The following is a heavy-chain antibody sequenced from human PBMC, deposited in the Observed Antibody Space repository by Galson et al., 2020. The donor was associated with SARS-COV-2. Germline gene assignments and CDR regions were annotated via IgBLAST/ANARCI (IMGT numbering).Heavy chain of an antibody. CDR3: ARGSPQDIVVVVAALSTEYYGMDV. CDR2: IYYSGST. CDR1: GGSISSSSYY. V-gene: IGHV4-39*07. J-gene: IGHJ6*02. D-gene: IGHD2-15*01. Sequence: SETLSLTCTVSGGSISSSSYYWGWIRQPPGKGLEWLGSIYYSGSTYYNPSLKSRVTISVDTSKNQFSLKLSSVTAADTAVYYCARGSPQDIVVVVAALSTEYYGMDVWGQGTTVTVSS.